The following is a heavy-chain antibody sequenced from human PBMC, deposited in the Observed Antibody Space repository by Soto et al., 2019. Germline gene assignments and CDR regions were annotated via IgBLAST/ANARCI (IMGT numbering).Heavy chain of an antibody. J-gene: IGHJ4*02. CDR2: INGYSGTT. D-gene: IGHD6-19*01. Sequence: QVQLVQSAAELKKPGASVNVSCMTSGYTFTTYDITWVRQSPGQGLEWMGWINGYSGTTDYAQKSQGRVTMTTDTSRGIAFMELTRLNFDDTGVYFCARKMSGWPKFDWCGKGTIVTVSS. CDR1: GYTFTTYD. V-gene: IGHV1-18*04. CDR3: ARKMSGWPKFDW.